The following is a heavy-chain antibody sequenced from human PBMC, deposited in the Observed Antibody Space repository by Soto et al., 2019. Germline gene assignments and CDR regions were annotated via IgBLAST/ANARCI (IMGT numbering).Heavy chain of an antibody. D-gene: IGHD7-27*01. J-gene: IGHJ4*02. Sequence: QVQLQESGPGLVKPSQTLSLTCTVSGGSIRTVDYWWSWIRQSPDMGLEWIGHIYDGGRTYNNPSLERRVTMSEDTSKSQLSLTLSSVSAADTAVYYCARGPSGDKVDSWGQGTLVTVSS. V-gene: IGHV4-30-4*01. CDR2: IYDGGRT. CDR1: GGSIRTVDYW. CDR3: ARGPSGDKVDS.